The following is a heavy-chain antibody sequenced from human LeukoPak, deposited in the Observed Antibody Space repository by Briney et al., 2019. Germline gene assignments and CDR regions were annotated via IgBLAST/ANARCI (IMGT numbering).Heavy chain of an antibody. Sequence: PSVSLTCTASGYSFTTNAIHWICLAPGPRLERKGLINVGNANTNYSQKLLGRVSITRDTSASTAYMKLSTLRAEDTAVYYCARVGCYYDNNWFDPWGQGTLVTVSS. CDR1: GYSFTTNA. CDR2: INVGNANT. V-gene: IGHV1-3*01. D-gene: IGHD3-22*01. J-gene: IGHJ5*02. CDR3: ARVGCYYDNNWFDP.